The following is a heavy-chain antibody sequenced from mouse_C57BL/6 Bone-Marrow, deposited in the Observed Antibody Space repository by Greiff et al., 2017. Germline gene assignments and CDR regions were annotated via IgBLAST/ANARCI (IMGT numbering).Heavy chain of an antibody. CDR1: GFNIKDDY. CDR2: IDPENGDT. V-gene: IGHV14-4*01. J-gene: IGHJ4*01. CDR3: TTSWSRMDY. Sequence: EVQLQESGAELVRPGASVKLSCTASGFNIKDDYMHWVKQRPEQGLEWIGWIDPENGDTEYASKFQGKATITADTSSNTAYLQLSSLTSEDTAVYYCTTSWSRMDYWGQGTSVTVSS.